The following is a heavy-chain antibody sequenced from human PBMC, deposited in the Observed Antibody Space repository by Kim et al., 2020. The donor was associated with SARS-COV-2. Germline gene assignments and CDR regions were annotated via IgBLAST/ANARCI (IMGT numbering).Heavy chain of an antibody. J-gene: IGHJ5*02. CDR2: IYYSGST. CDR3: ARQSAAAGTLVWFDP. Sequence: SETLSLTCTVSGGSISSSSYYWGWIRQPPGKGLEWIGSIYYSGSTYYNPSLKSRVTISVDTSKNQFSLKLSSVTAADTAVYYCARQSAAAGTLVWFDPWGQGTLVTVSS. CDR1: GGSISSSSYY. D-gene: IGHD6-13*01. V-gene: IGHV4-39*01.